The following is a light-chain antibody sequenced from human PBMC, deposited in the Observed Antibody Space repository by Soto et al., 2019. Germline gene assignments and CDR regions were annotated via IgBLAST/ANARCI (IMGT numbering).Light chain of an antibody. J-gene: IGKJ4*01. CDR3: KQYDDWLRLT. CDR2: GAS. CDR1: QSVNIY. V-gene: IGKV3D-15*01. Sequence: EIVMTQSPATLSVSPGERATLSCRASQSVNIYLAWYQQKPGQAPRLLIFGASSRATGIPARFSGSGSGTEFKLTISSLQSEEFAVYFCKQYDDWLRLTFGGGTKVEIK.